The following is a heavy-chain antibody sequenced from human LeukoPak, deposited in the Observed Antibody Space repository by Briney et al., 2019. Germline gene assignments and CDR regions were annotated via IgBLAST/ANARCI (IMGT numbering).Heavy chain of an antibody. CDR3: ARALPMTMVREVLGY. CDR1: RYTFTDYY. CDR2: INPNSGGT. D-gene: IGHD3-10*01. J-gene: IGHJ4*02. V-gene: IGHV1-2*02. Sequence: GASVKVSCKASRYTFTDYYIHWVRQAPGQGLEWIGWINPNSGGTNSAQKFQGRVTMTRDTSINTVYMELSSLISDDTAVYYCARALPMTMVREVLGYWGQGTLVTVSS.